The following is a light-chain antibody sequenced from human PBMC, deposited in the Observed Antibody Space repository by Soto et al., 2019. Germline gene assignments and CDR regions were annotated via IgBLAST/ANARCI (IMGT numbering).Light chain of an antibody. CDR3: QQYDISPLT. Sequence: EIVLTQSPGTLSLSPGERATLSCRPSQSVSRRYLAWYQQKPGQAPRLLIYGASSRATGIPDRFSGSGSETDFTLTITRLEPEDFAVYYCQQYDISPLTFGGGTKADIK. CDR2: GAS. CDR1: QSVSRRY. V-gene: IGKV3-20*01. J-gene: IGKJ4*01.